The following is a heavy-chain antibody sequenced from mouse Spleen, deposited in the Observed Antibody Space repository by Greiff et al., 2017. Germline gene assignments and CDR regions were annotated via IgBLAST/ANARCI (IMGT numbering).Heavy chain of an antibody. CDR3: TAVVDPNWYFDV. CDR2: IDPENGDT. V-gene: IGHV14-4*02. CDR1: GFNIKDYY. D-gene: IGHD1-1*01. Sequence: VTLKVSGAELVRSGASVKLSCTASGFNIKDYYMHWVKQRPEQGLEWIGWIDPENGDTEYAPKFQGKATMTADTSSNTAYLQLSSLTSEDTAVYYCTAVVDPNWYFDVWGAGTTVTVSS. J-gene: IGHJ1*01.